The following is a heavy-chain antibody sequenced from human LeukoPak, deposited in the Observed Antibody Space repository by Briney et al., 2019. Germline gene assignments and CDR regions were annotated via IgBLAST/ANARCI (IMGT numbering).Heavy chain of an antibody. D-gene: IGHD5-24*01. CDR2: ISSASITI. J-gene: IGHJ3*02. Sequence: PGGSLRLPCAAWGFIFNSYEMNWVRQAPGKGVEWVSYISSASITIDYADSVKGRFTISRDNAKKSLYLQINRPRAEDTAVYYCARDSDGAFDIWGQGTIVTVSS. CDR1: GFIFNSYE. V-gene: IGHV3-48*03. CDR3: ARDSDGAFDI.